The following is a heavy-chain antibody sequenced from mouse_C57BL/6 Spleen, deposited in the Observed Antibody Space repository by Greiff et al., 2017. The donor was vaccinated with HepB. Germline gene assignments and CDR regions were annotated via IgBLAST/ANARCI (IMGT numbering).Heavy chain of an antibody. CDR3: ARSEYYGNWYFDV. V-gene: IGHV14-2*01. Sequence: EVQLQQSGAELVKPGASVKLSCTASGFNIKDYYMHWVKQRTEQGLEWIGRIDPEDGETKYAPKFQGKATITADPSSNTAYLQLNSLTSEDTAIYYCARSEYYGNWYFDVWGTGTTVTVSS. CDR2: IDPEDGET. CDR1: GFNIKDYY. J-gene: IGHJ1*03. D-gene: IGHD1-1*01.